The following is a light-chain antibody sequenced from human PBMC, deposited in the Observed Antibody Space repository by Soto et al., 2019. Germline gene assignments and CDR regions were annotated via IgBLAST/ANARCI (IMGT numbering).Light chain of an antibody. Sequence: EIVVTQSPATLSLSPGERATLSCRTSQSVSSYFAWYQQKPGRAPRLLIYDASSRATGIPARFIGSGSGTDFTLTISSLEPEDFAVYYCQRRSNWPITFGQGTRLEIK. CDR2: DAS. CDR1: QSVSSY. CDR3: QRRSNWPIT. V-gene: IGKV3-11*01. J-gene: IGKJ5*01.